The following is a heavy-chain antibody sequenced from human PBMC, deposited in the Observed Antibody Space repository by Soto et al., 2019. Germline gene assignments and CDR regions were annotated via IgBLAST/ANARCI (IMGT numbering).Heavy chain of an antibody. CDR3: ARGPPITIFGVVIIADFDY. V-gene: IGHV1-46*03. CDR1: GYTFTSYY. CDR2: INPSGGST. J-gene: IGHJ4*02. Sequence: ASVKVSCKASGYTFTSYYMHWVRQAPGQGLEWMGIINPSGGSTSYAQKFQGRVTMTRDTSTSTVYMELSSLRSEDTAVYYCARGPPITIFGVVIIADFDYWGQGTLVTAPQ. D-gene: IGHD3-3*01.